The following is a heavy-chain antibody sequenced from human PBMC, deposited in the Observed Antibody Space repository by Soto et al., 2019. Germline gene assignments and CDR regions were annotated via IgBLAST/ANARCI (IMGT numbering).Heavy chain of an antibody. J-gene: IGHJ6*02. CDR2: IIHSGST. Sequence: LGTPFPTCAVFCGSFLGFYLGWVRPPPGEGGGGVWGIIHSGSTNYNPSLKSRVTISVDTSKNQFSLKLSSVTAADTAVYYCARGGRSVGLAAGRKPKSYYYYGMDVWGQGTTVTVSS. V-gene: IGHV4-34*01. CDR1: CGSFLGFY. CDR3: ARGGRSVGLAAGRKPKSYYYYGMDV. D-gene: IGHD6-13*01.